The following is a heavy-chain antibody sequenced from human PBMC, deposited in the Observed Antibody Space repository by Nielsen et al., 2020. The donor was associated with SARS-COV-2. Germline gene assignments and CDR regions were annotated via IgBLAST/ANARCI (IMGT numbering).Heavy chain of an antibody. J-gene: IGHJ6*02. CDR1: GFTFSSYG. CDR2: ISYDGSNK. Sequence: GGSLRLSCAASGFTFSSYGMHWVRHAPGKGLEWVAVISYDGSNKYYADSVKGRFTISRDNSKNTLYLQMNSLRAEDTAVYYCAKESIIFYDHWGQGTTVTVSS. CDR3: AKESIIFYDH. D-gene: IGHD3-9*01. V-gene: IGHV3-30*18.